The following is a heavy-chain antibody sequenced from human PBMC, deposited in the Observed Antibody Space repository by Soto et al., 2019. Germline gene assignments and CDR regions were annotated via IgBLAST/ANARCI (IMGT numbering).Heavy chain of an antibody. V-gene: IGHV4-30-2*01. Sequence: SETLSLTCAVSGGSISSGGYSWNWIRQPPGKGLEWIGYIYHSGSTLYNRSLKSRVTISVDKSKNQFSLKLSSVTAADTAVYYCARDRLEGNWFDPWGQGTLVTVSS. CDR3: ARDRLEGNWFDP. J-gene: IGHJ5*02. CDR1: GGSISSGGYS. CDR2: IYHSGST.